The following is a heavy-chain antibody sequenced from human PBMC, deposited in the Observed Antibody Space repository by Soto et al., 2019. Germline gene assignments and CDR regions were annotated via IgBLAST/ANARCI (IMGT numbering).Heavy chain of an antibody. CDR1: GTPLTSYA. CDR2: INAGNGNT. V-gene: IGHV1-3*01. D-gene: IGHD6-13*01. CDR3: ARDLPPPRIAERKNWFDP. Sequence: ASVKVSCKASGTPLTSYAIHWLAKAPGKRLDGRGGINAGNGNTKYSQKFQGRVTITRDTSASTAYMELSSLRSEDTAVYYCARDLPPPRIAERKNWFDPWGQGTLVTVSS. J-gene: IGHJ5*02.